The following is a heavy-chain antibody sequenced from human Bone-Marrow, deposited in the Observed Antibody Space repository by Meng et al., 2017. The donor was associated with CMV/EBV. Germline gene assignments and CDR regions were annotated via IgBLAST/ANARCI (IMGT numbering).Heavy chain of an antibody. V-gene: IGHV3-7*03. CDR2: IKQDGSEK. J-gene: IGHJ6*02. CDR1: GFTFSSYW. CDR3: AKERSTAYYYYGLDA. Sequence: GESLKISCAASGFTFSSYWMSWVRQAPGKGLEWVANIKQDGSEKYYVDSVKGRFTISRDNAKNSLYLQMNSLRAEDTALYYCAKERSTAYYYYGLDAWGQGTTVTVSS. D-gene: IGHD2-2*01.